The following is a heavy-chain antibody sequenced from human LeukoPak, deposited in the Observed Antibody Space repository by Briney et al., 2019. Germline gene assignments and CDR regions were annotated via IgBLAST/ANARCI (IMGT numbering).Heavy chain of an antibody. D-gene: IGHD2-2*01. V-gene: IGHV3-53*01. J-gene: IGHJ4*02. Sequence: PGGSLRLSCAASGFTFSSYGKQWVRQAPGKGLECVSVLYSGGNTYYADSVKGRFTISRDNSKNTLYLQMNSLRAEDTAVYYCARDPGRVGDYWGQGILVTVSS. CDR1: GFTFSSYG. CDR3: ARDPGRVGDY. CDR2: LYSGGNT.